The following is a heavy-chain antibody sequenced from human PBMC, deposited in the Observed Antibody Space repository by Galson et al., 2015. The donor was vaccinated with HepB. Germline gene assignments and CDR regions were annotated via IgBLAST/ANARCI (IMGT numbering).Heavy chain of an antibody. J-gene: IGHJ4*02. CDR2: VWYDGSKK. CDR3: ARGLGYYPTFDY. Sequence: SLRLSCAASGISFSSHGMHWVRQAPGKGLEWVALVWYDGSKKYYADSVTGRFTISRDNSKNTLYLQMNSLRAEDTAVYYCARGLGYYPTFDYWGQGTLVTVSS. CDR1: GISFSSHG. V-gene: IGHV3-33*08. D-gene: IGHD3-3*01.